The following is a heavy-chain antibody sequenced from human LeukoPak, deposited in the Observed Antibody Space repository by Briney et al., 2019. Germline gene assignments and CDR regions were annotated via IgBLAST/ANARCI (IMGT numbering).Heavy chain of an antibody. CDR3: ATLLGETHFFDY. J-gene: IGHJ4*02. CDR1: GTYTLIELS. V-gene: IGHV1-24*01. Sequence: GASVKVSCKXXGTYTLIELSXXXXXQAPGKXXXXMGGFDPXDGETIYXQKFXGXVTMTEDTSTDTAYMDLSSLRSEDTAVYYCATLLGETHFFDYWGQGTLVTVSS. CDR2: FDPXDGET. D-gene: IGHD1-26*01.